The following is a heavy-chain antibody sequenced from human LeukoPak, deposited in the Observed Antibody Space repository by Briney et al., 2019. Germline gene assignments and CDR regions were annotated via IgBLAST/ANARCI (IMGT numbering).Heavy chain of an antibody. D-gene: IGHD6-6*01. V-gene: IGHV3-21*01. Sequence: GGSLRLSCAASGFTFSSYSMNWVRQAPGKGLDWVSSISSSSSYIYYADSVKGRFTISRDNAKNSLYLQMNSLRAEDTAVYYCARDIRLAAQYWGQGTLVTVSS. CDR2: ISSSSSYI. CDR3: ARDIRLAAQY. J-gene: IGHJ4*02. CDR1: GFTFSSYS.